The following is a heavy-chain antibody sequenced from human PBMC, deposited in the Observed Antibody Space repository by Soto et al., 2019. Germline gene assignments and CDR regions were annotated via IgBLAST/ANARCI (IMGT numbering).Heavy chain of an antibody. V-gene: IGHV3-48*03. D-gene: IGHD3-3*02. CDR1: GFAFSNYE. J-gene: IGHJ4*02. CDR3: ARESFSASPNFFDY. CDR2: ISLSGSTI. Sequence: SLRLSCAASGFAFSNYEMNWVRQAAGKGLEWVSYISLSGSTIYYADSVKGRFTISRDDAKNSLYLQMDSLRADDTAVYYCARESFSASPNFFDYWGQGTLVTVPS.